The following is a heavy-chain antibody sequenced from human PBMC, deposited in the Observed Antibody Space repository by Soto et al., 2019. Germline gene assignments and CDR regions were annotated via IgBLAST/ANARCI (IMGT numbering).Heavy chain of an antibody. CDR2: ISAYNGNT. J-gene: IGHJ5*01. CDR3: TSGGTPIDS. V-gene: IGHV1-18*01. Sequence: QVQLVQSGAEVKKPGASVKVSCKASGYTFTNFGISWVRQAPGQGLEWMGWISAYNGNTNYAQNFQGRVTMTTDTPTNTAYMQLRRLRSDDTAVYYFTSGGTPIDSCAHGTLVSVSS. D-gene: IGHD1-7*01. CDR1: GYTFTNFG.